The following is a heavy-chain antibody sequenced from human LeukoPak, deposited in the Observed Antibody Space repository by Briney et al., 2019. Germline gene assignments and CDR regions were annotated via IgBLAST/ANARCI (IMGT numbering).Heavy chain of an antibody. CDR1: GLTFRSFA. D-gene: IGHD3-22*01. V-gene: IGHV3-15*01. CDR3: TAALSKYSS. CDR2: IKSKTDGGTT. J-gene: IGHJ4*02. Sequence: GGSLRLSCAASGLTFRSFAMSWVRQAPGKGLEWVGRIKSKTDGGTTDYAAPVKGRFTISRDDSKNTLYLQMNSLKTEDTAVYYCTAALSKYSSGGQGTLVTVPS.